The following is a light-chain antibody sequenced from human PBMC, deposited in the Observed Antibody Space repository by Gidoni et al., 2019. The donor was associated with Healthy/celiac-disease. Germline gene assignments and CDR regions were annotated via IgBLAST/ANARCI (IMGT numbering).Light chain of an antibody. V-gene: IGLV2-23*02. CDR2: GVT. CDR3: CSFVGGGTLV. CDR1: SSDVGTYNL. Sequence: SALTQPASVSGSPGQSITISCTGTSSDVGTYNLVSWYQHHPGKAPKLMIYGVTKRPSGVSDRFSGSKSGSAASLTISRLQAEDEADYYCCSFVGGGTLVFGGGTKLTVL. J-gene: IGLJ3*02.